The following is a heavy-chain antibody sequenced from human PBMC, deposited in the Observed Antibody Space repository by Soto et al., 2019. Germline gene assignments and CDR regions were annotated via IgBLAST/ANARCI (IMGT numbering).Heavy chain of an antibody. J-gene: IGHJ5*02. CDR2: VSGDNGNT. V-gene: IGHV1-18*01. D-gene: IGHD1-26*01. CDR3: ARDLGYCHSGTCQREWFDP. CDR1: GYTFRSHG. Sequence: QVQLVQSGAEVKKPGTSVKVSCTASGYTFRSHGISWVRQAPGQGLQWIGWVSGDNGNTNYAQSLQGRVTMTTDTSTNTGYMELRSLRSDDTAVYYCARDLGYCHSGTCQREWFDPWSQGTLVIVSS.